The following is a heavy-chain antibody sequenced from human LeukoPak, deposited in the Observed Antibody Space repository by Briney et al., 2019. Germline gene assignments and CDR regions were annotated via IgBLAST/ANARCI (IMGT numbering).Heavy chain of an antibody. D-gene: IGHD2-2*01. CDR1: GFTFSSYG. J-gene: IGHJ6*03. Sequence: GGSLRLSCAASGFTFSSYGMHWVRQAPGKGLEWVAFIRYDGSNKYYADSVKGRFTISRDNSKNTLYLQMNSLRAEGTAVYYCAKVIVVVPAAIFDYYYYMDVWGKGTAVTVSS. V-gene: IGHV3-30*02. CDR2: IRYDGSNK. CDR3: AKVIVVVPAAIFDYYYYMDV.